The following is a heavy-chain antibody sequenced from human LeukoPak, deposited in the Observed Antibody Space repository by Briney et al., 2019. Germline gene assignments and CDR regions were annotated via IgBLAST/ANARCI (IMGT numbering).Heavy chain of an antibody. CDR3: ARGPISSPHYDY. J-gene: IGHJ4*02. CDR1: GYTFTGYY. V-gene: IGHV1-2*02. Sequence: ASVKVSCKASGYTFTGYYRHWVRQAPGQGLEWMGWINPNSGGTNYAQKFQGRVTMTRDTSISTAYMELSRLRSDDTAVYYCARGPISSPHYDYWGQGTLVTVSS. CDR2: INPNSGGT. D-gene: IGHD3-3*01.